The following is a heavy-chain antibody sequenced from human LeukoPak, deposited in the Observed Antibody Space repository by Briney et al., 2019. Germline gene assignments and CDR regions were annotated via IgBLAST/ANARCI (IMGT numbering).Heavy chain of an antibody. CDR1: GGSISSYY. CDR3: ARDGDTTVSKERYFAY. Sequence: PSEILSLTCTVSGGSISSYYWSWFRQPPGKGLEWIGYIYYSGSTNYNPSLKSRVTFSVDTSKNQFSLKLSSVTDADTAVYYCARDGDTTVSKERYFAYWGQGTLVTVSS. CDR2: IYYSGST. D-gene: IGHD4-17*01. J-gene: IGHJ4*02. V-gene: IGHV4-59*01.